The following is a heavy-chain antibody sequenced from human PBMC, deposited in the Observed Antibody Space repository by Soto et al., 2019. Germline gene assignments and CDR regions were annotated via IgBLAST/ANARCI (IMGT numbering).Heavy chain of an antibody. J-gene: IGHJ4*02. CDR1: GDSINNRSYY. V-gene: IGHV4-39*01. CDR3: ARQRTSVVTQAYFDS. CDR2: IYYSGST. Sequence: PSVTLSLTGTVTGDSINNRSYYWGWIRQPPGKGLEWIGSIYYSGSTYNNPSLKSRVSMSVDTSKNQFSLKLRSVTAADTALYYCARQRTSVVTQAYFDSWGQGSLVTVSS. D-gene: IGHD2-21*02.